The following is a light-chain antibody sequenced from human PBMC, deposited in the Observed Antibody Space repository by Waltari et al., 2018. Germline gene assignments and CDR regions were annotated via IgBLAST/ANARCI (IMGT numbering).Light chain of an antibody. CDR3: SSYTSSSTLYVV. J-gene: IGLJ2*01. V-gene: IGLV2-14*01. Sequence: QSALTQPDSVSGSPGQSITLSCTGTSSDVGGYNYVPWYQQHPGKAPKLMIYEVSNRPSGVSNRFSGSKSGNTASLTISGLQAEDEADYYCSSYTSSSTLYVVFGGGTKLTVL. CDR1: SSDVGGYNY. CDR2: EVS.